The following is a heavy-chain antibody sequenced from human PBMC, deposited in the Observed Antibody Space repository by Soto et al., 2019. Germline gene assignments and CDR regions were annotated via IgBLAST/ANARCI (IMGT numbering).Heavy chain of an antibody. Sequence: QVQLVESGGGVVQPGRSLRLSCAASGFTFSSYGMHWVRQAPGKGLEWVAVISYDGSNKYYADSVKGRFTISRDNSKNPLYLQMNSLRAEDTAVYYCAKAIESRTAMGRYYYYYGMDVWGQGTTVTVSS. V-gene: IGHV3-30*18. J-gene: IGHJ6*02. CDR2: ISYDGSNK. D-gene: IGHD5-18*01. CDR3: AKAIESRTAMGRYYYYYGMDV. CDR1: GFTFSSYG.